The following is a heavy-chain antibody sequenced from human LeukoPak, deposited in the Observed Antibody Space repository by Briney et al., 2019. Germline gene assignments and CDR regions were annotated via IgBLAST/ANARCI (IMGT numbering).Heavy chain of an antibody. CDR1: GGSINNYY. CDR2: IYYSGST. CDR3: ARGGWYLDY. J-gene: IGHJ4*02. D-gene: IGHD6-19*01. V-gene: IGHV4-59*01. Sequence: PSETLSLTCTVSGGSINNYYWTWIRQPPGKGLEWIGYIYYSGSTNYNPSLKSRVTISVDTSKNQFSLKLSSATAADTAVYYCARGGWYLDYWGQGTLVTVSS.